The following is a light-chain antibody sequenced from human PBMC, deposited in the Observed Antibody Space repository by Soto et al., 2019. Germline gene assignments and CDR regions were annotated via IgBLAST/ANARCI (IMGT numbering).Light chain of an antibody. CDR1: QSVSNDF. CDR2: GAS. J-gene: IGKJ1*01. V-gene: IGKV3-20*01. Sequence: EIVLTQSPGILSLSPGERATLSCRASQSVSNDFLAWYQQKPGQAPTLLIYGASNRATDVPDRFSGSGSGADFTLSISRLEPEDFAVYYCQQYGSSPPRTVGQGTKVDI. CDR3: QQYGSSPPRT.